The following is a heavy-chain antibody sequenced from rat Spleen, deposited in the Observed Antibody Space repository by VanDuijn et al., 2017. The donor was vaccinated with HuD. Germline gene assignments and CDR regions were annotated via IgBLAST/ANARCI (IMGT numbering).Heavy chain of an antibody. CDR1: GFTFSDYY. CDR2: ITYDGRST. V-gene: IGHV5-7*01. CDR3: ARHGRGGTARYYGFDV. D-gene: IGHD4-3*01. Sequence: EVQLVESGGGLVQPGRSMKLSCAASGFTFSDYYMAWVRQAPTKGLEWVATITYDGRSTFYRDSVRDRFTISRDNGKIILYLQMDSLKSEDTATYYCARHGRGGTARYYGFDVWGRGASVTVSS. J-gene: IGHJ4*01.